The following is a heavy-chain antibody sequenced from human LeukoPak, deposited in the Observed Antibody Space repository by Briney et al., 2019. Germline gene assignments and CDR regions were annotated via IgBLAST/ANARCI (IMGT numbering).Heavy chain of an antibody. CDR1: GYTLTELS. Sequence: ASVKVSCKVSGYTLTELSMHWVRQAPGKGLEWMGGFDPEDGETIYAQKFQGRVTITADESTSTAYMELSSLRTEDTAVYYCARTSGPFGVIITRPYYFDYWGQGTLVTVSS. D-gene: IGHD3-3*01. V-gene: IGHV1-24*01. J-gene: IGHJ4*02. CDR3: ARTSGPFGVIITRPYYFDY. CDR2: FDPEDGET.